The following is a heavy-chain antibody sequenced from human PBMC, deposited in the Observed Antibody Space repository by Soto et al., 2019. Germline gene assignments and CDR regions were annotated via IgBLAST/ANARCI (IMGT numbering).Heavy chain of an antibody. CDR1: GFTFSTYG. CDR2: ISDDGSHK. D-gene: IGHD2-2*01. J-gene: IGHJ6*02. CDR3: AREQGDIVLVTAAMYDYYGMDF. V-gene: IGHV3-30*03. Sequence: PGGSLRLSCAASGFTFSTYGMHWLHQAPGKGLEWVAVISDDGSHKYYADSVKGRFTISRDNSKNTLYLQMNSLRAEDTAVYYCAREQGDIVLVTAAMYDYYGMDFWGQGT.